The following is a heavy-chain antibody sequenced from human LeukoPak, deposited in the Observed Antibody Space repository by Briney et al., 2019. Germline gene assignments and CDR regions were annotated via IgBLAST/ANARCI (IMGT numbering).Heavy chain of an antibody. CDR1: GGTFSSYA. J-gene: IGHJ4*02. CDR2: INPNSGGT. V-gene: IGHV1-2*02. CDR3: ARDLGTTVATSDY. D-gene: IGHD4-17*01. Sequence: ASVKVSCKASGGTFSSYAISWVRQAPGQGLEWMGWINPNSGGTNYAQKFQGRVTMTRDTSISAANMELTRLRLDDTAVYYCARDLGTTVATSDYWGQGTLVTVSS.